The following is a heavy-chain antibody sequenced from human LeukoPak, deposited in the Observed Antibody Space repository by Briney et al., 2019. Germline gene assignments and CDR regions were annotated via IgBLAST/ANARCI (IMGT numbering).Heavy chain of an antibody. Sequence: GSPRLSCSGSGFNLRSHWMHLVRPGPGEGLVWVARINPGGSSITYADSVKGRFTISRDNAKNTLYLQMDSLRAEDTGVYYCARSNQADDYWGQGTLVTVSS. J-gene: IGHJ4*02. CDR1: GFNLRSHW. V-gene: IGHV3-74*01. D-gene: IGHD1-14*01. CDR2: INPGGSSI. CDR3: ARSNQADDY.